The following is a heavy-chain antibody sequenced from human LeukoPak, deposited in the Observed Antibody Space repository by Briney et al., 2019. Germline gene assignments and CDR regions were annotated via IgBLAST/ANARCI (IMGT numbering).Heavy chain of an antibody. D-gene: IGHD5-18*01. Sequence: SETLSLTCAVYGGSFSGYYWSWIRQPPGKWLEWIGEINHSGSTNYNPSLKSRVTISVDTSKNQFSLKLSSVTAADTAVYYCARIGKNRGYSYGSIRYYFDYWGQGTLVTVSS. V-gene: IGHV4-34*01. J-gene: IGHJ4*02. CDR2: INHSGST. CDR3: ARIGKNRGYSYGSIRYYFDY. CDR1: GGSFSGYY.